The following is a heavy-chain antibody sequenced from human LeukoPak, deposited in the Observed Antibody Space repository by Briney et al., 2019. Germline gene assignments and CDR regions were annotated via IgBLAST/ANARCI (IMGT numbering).Heavy chain of an antibody. CDR1: GFTFDDYA. V-gene: IGHV3-9*01. J-gene: IGHJ5*02. CDR3: AKGLDIVVVPAAADA. CDR2: ISWNSGSI. D-gene: IGHD2-2*01. Sequence: PGRSLRLSCAASGFTFDDYAMPWVRHAPGKGLEWVSGISWNSGSIGYADSVKGRFTISRDNAKNSLYLQMNSLRAEDTALYYCAKGLDIVVVPAAADAWGQGTLVTVSS.